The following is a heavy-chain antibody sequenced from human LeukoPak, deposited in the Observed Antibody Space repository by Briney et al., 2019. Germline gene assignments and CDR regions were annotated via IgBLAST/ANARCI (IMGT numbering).Heavy chain of an antibody. CDR3: AKGDCSGGSCYDGFDY. D-gene: IGHD2-15*01. J-gene: IGHJ4*02. V-gene: IGHV3-23*01. CDR1: GFTFNNYT. Sequence: GGSLRLSCVASGFTFNNYTMRWVRQAPGKGLEWVSAISGSGDSTYYADSVKGRFTISRDNSKNTLYLQMNSLRAEDAAVYYCAKGDCSGGSCYDGFDYWGQGTLVTVSS. CDR2: ISGSGDST.